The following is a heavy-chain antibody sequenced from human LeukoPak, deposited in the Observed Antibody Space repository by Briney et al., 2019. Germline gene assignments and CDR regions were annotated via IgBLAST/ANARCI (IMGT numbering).Heavy chain of an antibody. D-gene: IGHD1-26*01. CDR3: ARAGLGAVSDV. V-gene: IGHV3-33*01. Sequence: GGSLRLSCAASGFTFSNFGMHWVRQAPGKGLEWVALIWYDGSNKYYADSVKGRFTISRDNSKNTLYLQMDSLRGEDTAVFYCARAGLGAVSDVWGQGTLVTVSS. J-gene: IGHJ4*02. CDR2: IWYDGSNK. CDR1: GFTFSNFG.